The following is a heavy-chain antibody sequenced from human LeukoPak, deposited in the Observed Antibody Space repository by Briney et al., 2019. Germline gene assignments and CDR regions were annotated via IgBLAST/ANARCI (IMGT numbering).Heavy chain of an antibody. J-gene: IGHJ6*02. CDR2: ISTSNGNT. Sequence: ASVKVSCKASGYTFTSYGISWVRQAPGQGLEWVAWISTSNGNTNYAQKVQGRVTLTTDTSTSTAYMELRSLRSDDTAVYYCARPRRFLELPVDYGMDVWGQGTTVTVSS. CDR3: ARPRRFLELPVDYGMDV. V-gene: IGHV1-18*01. D-gene: IGHD3-3*01. CDR1: GYTFTSYG.